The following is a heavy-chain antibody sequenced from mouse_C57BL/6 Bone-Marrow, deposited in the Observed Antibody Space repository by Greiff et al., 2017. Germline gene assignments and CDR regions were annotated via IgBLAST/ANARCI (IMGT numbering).Heavy chain of an antibody. V-gene: IGHV14-4*01. Sequence: VQLQLSGAELVRPGASVKLSCTASGFNIKDDYIHWVKQRPEQGLEWIGWIDPEIGDTEYASKFQGKATITSDTSSNTAYLQLSSLTSEDTAVYYCTYYYGSSPYYYAMDYWGQGTSVTVSS. CDR2: IDPEIGDT. J-gene: IGHJ4*01. CDR3: TYYYGSSPYYYAMDY. D-gene: IGHD1-1*01. CDR1: GFNIKDDY.